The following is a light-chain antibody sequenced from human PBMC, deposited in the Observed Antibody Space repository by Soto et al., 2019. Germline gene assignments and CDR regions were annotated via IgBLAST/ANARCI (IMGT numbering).Light chain of an antibody. J-gene: IGLJ1*01. V-gene: IGLV2-23*02. CDR3: CSYAGSSTYV. CDR2: EVS. CDR1: SSYVGSYNL. Sequence: QSAVTQPASVAGSPGQSITTPCTGNSSYVGSYNLVSWYQQHPGKAPKLMIYEVSKRPSGVSNRFSGSKSGNTASLTISGLQAEDEADYYCCSYAGSSTYVFGTGTKVTVL.